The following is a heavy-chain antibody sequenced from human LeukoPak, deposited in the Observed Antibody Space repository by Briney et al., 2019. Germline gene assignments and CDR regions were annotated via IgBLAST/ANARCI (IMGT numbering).Heavy chain of an antibody. Sequence: SETLSLTCTVSGGSISSYYWSWIRQPPGKGLEWIGDIYYSGSTNYNPSPQSRVTILVDTSKNQFSLKLTSVTAADTAVYYCVRGPQWAAPGSFDYWGQGTLVSVSS. CDR1: GGSISSYY. D-gene: IGHD6-13*01. J-gene: IGHJ4*02. V-gene: IGHV4-59*01. CDR2: IYYSGST. CDR3: VRGPQWAAPGSFDY.